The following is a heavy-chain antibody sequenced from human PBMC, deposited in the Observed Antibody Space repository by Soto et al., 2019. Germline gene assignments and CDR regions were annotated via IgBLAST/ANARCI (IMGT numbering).Heavy chain of an antibody. Sequence: QVQLQESGPGLVKPSQILSLTCTVSGGSISSGGYYWSWIRQHPGKGLEWIGYIYYSGSTYYNPSLKSRVTISVDTSKNQFSLKLSSVTAADTAVYYCARDVVVTATLYYFDYWGQGTLVTVSS. D-gene: IGHD2-21*02. CDR3: ARDVVVTATLYYFDY. V-gene: IGHV4-31*03. CDR2: IYYSGST. J-gene: IGHJ4*02. CDR1: GGSISSGGYY.